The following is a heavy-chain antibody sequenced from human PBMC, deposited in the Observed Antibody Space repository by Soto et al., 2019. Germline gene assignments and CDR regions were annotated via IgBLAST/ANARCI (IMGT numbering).Heavy chain of an antibody. V-gene: IGHV3-23*01. J-gene: IGHJ4*02. Sequence: TGKGLEWVSAISGSGGSTYYADSVKGRFTISRDNSKNTLYLQMSSLRADFMFIYNSAKQRRAPDLDSWGQAILVS. CDR2: ISGSGGST. CDR3: AKQRRAPDLDS.